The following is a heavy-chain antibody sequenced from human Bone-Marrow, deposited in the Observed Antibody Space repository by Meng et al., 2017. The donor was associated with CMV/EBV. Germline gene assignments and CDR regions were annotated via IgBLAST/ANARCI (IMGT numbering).Heavy chain of an antibody. Sequence: GESLKISCAASGFTFSSYAMSWVRQAPGQGLEWVSTITNDGDNTYYADSVKGRFTISRDNSKNSLYLQMNSLRTEDTALYYCAKGKSSQYYYDSSGYYWDWGQGTLVTVSS. CDR1: GFTFSSYA. CDR3: AKGKSSQYYYDSSGYYWD. CDR2: ITNDGDNT. J-gene: IGHJ4*02. V-gene: IGHV3-43*02. D-gene: IGHD3-22*01.